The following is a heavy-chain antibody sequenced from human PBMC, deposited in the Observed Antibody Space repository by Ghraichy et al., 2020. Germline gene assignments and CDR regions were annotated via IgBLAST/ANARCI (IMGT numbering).Heavy chain of an antibody. J-gene: IGHJ3*02. CDR1: GVSLSSSGMS. V-gene: IGHV2-5*02. CDR3: AYRGGRDSSGYYYVDAFDT. CDR2: IYWDDDK. D-gene: IGHD3-22*01. Sequence: SGPTLVKPTQTLTLTCTLSGVSLSSSGMSVGWIRQPPGKALECLGIIYWDDDKRYSPSLKSRVSITKDTSKNQVVLTMTNVDPADTATYYCAYRGGRDSSGYYYVDAFDTWGQGTMVNVSS.